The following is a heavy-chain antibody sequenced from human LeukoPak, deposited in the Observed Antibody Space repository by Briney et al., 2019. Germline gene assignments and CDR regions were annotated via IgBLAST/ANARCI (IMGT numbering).Heavy chain of an antibody. J-gene: IGHJ4*02. V-gene: IGHV4-39*01. CDR3: ARLSLGPYCSSTSCYPGPAYYFDY. CDR2: IYYSGST. D-gene: IGHD2-2*01. Sequence: PSETLSLTCTVSGGSISSSSYYWGWIRQPPGKGLEWIGSIYYSGSTYYNPSLKSRVTLSVDTSKNQFSLKLSSVTAADTAVYYCARLSLGPYCSSTSCYPGPAYYFDYWGQGTLVTVSS. CDR1: GGSISSSSYY.